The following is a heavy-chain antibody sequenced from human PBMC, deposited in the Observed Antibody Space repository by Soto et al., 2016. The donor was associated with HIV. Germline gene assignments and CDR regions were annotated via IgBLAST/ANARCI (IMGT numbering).Heavy chain of an antibody. J-gene: IGHJ6*03. Sequence: EVQLVESGGGLVQPGGSLRLPCAASGFSFRSFGFHWVRQAPGKGLEHVASISTTGGNTYYADSLKARFTISRDNSNNTLYLQMNSLTVGDMAVYFCARGVERHFYMDVWGKGTTVTVSS. CDR2: ISTTGGNT. CDR1: GFSFRSFG. V-gene: IGHV3-64*07. CDR3: ARGVERHFYMDV. D-gene: IGHD3-10*01.